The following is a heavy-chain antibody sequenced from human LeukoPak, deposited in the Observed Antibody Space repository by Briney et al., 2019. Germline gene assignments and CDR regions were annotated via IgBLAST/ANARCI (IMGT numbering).Heavy chain of an antibody. CDR1: GFTFSSYA. CDR3: AKPQSPPWRRYDSHNDAFDI. D-gene: IGHD3-22*01. V-gene: IGHV3-23*01. Sequence: PGGSLRLSCAASGFTFSSYAMSWVRQAPGKGLEWVSAISGSGGTTYYGDSVKGRFTISRDNSKNTLYLQVNSLRADDTAVYYCAKPQSPPWRRYDSHNDAFDIWGQGTKVTVSS. CDR2: ISGSGGTT. J-gene: IGHJ3*02.